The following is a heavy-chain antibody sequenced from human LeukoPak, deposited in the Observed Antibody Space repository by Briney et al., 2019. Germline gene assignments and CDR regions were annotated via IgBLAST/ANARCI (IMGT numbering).Heavy chain of an antibody. D-gene: IGHD3-3*01. J-gene: IGHJ6*02. Sequence: PSETLSLTCAVYGGSFSGYYWSWIRQPPGKGLEWIGEINHSGSTNYNPSLKSRVTISVDTSKNQFSLKLSSVTAADTAVYYCARFPSITIFGVSSYYYGMDVWAKGPRSSSP. CDR2: INHSGST. CDR3: ARFPSITIFGVSSYYYGMDV. V-gene: IGHV4-34*01. CDR1: GGSFSGYY.